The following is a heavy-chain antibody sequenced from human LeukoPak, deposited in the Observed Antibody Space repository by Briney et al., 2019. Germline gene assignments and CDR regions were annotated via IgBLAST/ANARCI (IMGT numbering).Heavy chain of an antibody. V-gene: IGHV5-51*01. CDR2: TSPDDSDI. CDR1: GYSFTTYW. Sequence: GESLKISCKGSGYSFTTYWIGWVRQMPGRGLEWTGITSPDDSDIRYSPSFRGQVTISADKSISTAYLQWSSLKASDTAVYYCARHEGSGSYYSYWGQGTLVTVSS. J-gene: IGHJ4*02. D-gene: IGHD1-26*01. CDR3: ARHEGSGSYYSY.